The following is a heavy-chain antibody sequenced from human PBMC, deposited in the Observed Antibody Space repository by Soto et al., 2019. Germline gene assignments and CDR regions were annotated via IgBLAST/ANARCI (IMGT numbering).Heavy chain of an antibody. J-gene: IGHJ4*02. V-gene: IGHV4-34*01. CDR1: GGSFSGYY. CDR2: INHSGST. D-gene: IGHD4-17*01. Sequence: QVQLQQWGAGLLKPSETLSLTCAVYGGSFSGYYWSWIRQPPGKGLEWVGEINHSGSTNYIPSLKSRVTISIDTSKNQFSLKLSSVTAADTAVYYCARTSLPDYWGQGTLVTVSS. CDR3: ARTSLPDY.